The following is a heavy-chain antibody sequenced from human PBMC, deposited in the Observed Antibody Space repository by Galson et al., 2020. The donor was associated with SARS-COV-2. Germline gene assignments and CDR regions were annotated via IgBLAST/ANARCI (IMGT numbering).Heavy chain of an antibody. CDR3: AREGYGDYVNWFDP. CDR1: GFTVSSDY. V-gene: IGHV3-53*01. CDR2: IYSDGST. J-gene: IGHJ5*02. D-gene: IGHD4-17*01. Sequence: GGSLRLSCAASGFTVSSDYMSWVRQAPGKGLEWVSVIYSDGSTYYADSVKGRFTMSRDNSKNTLYLQMDSLRAEDTAVYYCAREGYGDYVNWFDPWGQGTLVTVSS.